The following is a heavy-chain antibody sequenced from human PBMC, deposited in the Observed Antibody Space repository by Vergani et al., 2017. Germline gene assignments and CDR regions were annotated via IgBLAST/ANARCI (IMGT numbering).Heavy chain of an antibody. D-gene: IGHD3-10*01. J-gene: IGHJ4*02. CDR2: IRSKAYGGTT. CDR1: GFTFGDYA. V-gene: IGHV3-49*04. Sequence: EMQLVESGGGLVQPGRSLRLSCTASGFTFGDYAMSWVRQAPGKGLEWVGFIRSKAYGGTTEYAASVKGRFTISRDDSKSIAYLQMNSLKTEDTAVYYCTRENTELLWFGELLAFFDYWGQGTLVTVSS. CDR3: TRENTELLWFGELLAFFDY.